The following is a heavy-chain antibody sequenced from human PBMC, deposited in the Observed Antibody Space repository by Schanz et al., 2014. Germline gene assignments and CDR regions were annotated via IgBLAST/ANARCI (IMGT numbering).Heavy chain of an antibody. V-gene: IGHV1-46*01. D-gene: IGHD3-9*01. J-gene: IGHJ6*02. CDR3: AKVDRTRYYAMDV. CDR2: INPSVGNT. Sequence: QVQLVQSGAEVKKPGASVKVSCEASGYTFTSYYIHWFRQAPGQGLEWMGLINPSVGNTNYAQKFRGRVTMTRDTSTSTVYMELSSLRSEDTAVYYCAKVDRTRYYAMDVWDQGTTVTVSS. CDR1: GYTFTSYY.